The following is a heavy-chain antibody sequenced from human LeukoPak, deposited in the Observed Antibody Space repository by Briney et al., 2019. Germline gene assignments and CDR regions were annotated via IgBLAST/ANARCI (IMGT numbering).Heavy chain of an antibody. CDR1: GFTFSSYW. CDR3: ARDFSLDN. J-gene: IGHJ4*02. V-gene: IGHV3-7*04. CDR2: IKQDGSDK. Sequence: PGRSLRLSCAASGFTFSSYWMTWVRQAPGKGLEWVANIKQDGSDKYYVDSVKGRFTISRDNAKNSLYLQMNSLRAEDSAFYYCARDFSLDNWGQGTLVTVSS.